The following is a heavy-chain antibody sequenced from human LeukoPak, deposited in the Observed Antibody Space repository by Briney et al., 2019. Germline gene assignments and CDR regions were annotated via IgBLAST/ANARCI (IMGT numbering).Heavy chain of an antibody. CDR3: ARVYSSGWYANAFDI. D-gene: IGHD6-19*01. V-gene: IGHV3-13*01. CDR2: IRFIGDR. CDR1: GFTFGDYD. Sequence: PGGSLRLSCAASGFTFGDYDMHWVRQPTGKGLEWVSAIRFIGDRFYSGSVKGRFTISRENANNTLYLQMNSLRVGDTAVYYCARVYSSGWYANAFDIWGQGTMVIVSS. J-gene: IGHJ3*02.